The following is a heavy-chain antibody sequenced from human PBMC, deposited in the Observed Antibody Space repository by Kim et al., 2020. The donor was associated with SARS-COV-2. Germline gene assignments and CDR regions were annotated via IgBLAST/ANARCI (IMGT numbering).Heavy chain of an antibody. CDR3: ARGIYYFDY. Sequence: SETLSLTCTVSGGSISSGDYYWSWLRPPPGPYLACLGYHYYRGSTYYNPSLKSRVTISVNTYKNQFSLKLSSVTAADTAVYYCARGIYYFDYWGQGTLVTVSS. V-gene: IGHV4-30-4*01. CDR1: GGSISSGDYY. CDR2: HYYRGST. J-gene: IGHJ4*02.